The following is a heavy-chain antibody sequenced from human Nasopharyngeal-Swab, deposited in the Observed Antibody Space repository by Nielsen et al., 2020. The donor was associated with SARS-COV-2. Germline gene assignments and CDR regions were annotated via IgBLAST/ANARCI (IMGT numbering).Heavy chain of an antibody. D-gene: IGHD6-19*01. CDR3: ARGPSSGWYVNYYFDY. V-gene: IGHV4-34*01. CDR1: GGSFSGYY. J-gene: IGHJ4*02. CDR2: INHSGST. Sequence: SETLSLTCAVYGGSFSGYYWSWIRQPPGKGLEWIGEINHSGSTNYNPSLKSRVTISVDTSKSQFSLKLSSVTAADTAVYYCARGPSSGWYVNYYFDYWGQGTLVTVSS.